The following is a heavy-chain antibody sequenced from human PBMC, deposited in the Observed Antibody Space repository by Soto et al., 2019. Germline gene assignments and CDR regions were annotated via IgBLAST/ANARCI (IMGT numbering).Heavy chain of an antibody. CDR1: GGSITNDDYY. Sequence: QVQLQESGPGLVKPSQTLSLTCSVSGGSITNDDYYWTWIRQPPGKGLEWIGHIYYNGNTYYNPSLNSRLTLSLDTSQNQFSLHLTSVIAADSASYFCARATTVTSSFFYYGLDVWGQGTTVNVSS. CDR3: ARATTVTSSFFYYGLDV. D-gene: IGHD4-17*01. J-gene: IGHJ6*02. V-gene: IGHV4-30-4*08. CDR2: IYYNGNT.